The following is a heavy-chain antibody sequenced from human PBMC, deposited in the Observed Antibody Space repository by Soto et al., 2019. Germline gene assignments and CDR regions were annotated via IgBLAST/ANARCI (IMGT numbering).Heavy chain of an antibody. CDR1: GFSLSTSGVG. V-gene: IGHV2-5*01. J-gene: IGHJ5*02. Sequence: QITLKESGPTLVKPTQTLTLTCTFSGFSLSTSGVGVGWIRQPPGKALEWLALSHWNDDKRYSPSLKSRHTINQDSTNTQVVLTMNDKDPVDTATDCFAHRRNEYVWGSYRLNWFDPWGQGTLVNVSS. CDR3: AHRRNEYVWGSYRLNWFDP. CDR2: SHWNDDK. D-gene: IGHD3-16*02.